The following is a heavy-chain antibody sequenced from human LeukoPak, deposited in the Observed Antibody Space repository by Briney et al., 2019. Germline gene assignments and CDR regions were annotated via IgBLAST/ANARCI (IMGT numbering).Heavy chain of an antibody. J-gene: IGHJ4*02. CDR2: IKQDGSEK. CDR1: GFTFSSYW. V-gene: IGHV3-7*02. Sequence: PGGSLRLSCAASGFTFSSYWMSWVRQAPGQGLQWVANIKQDGSEKYYVDSVKGRFTISRDNSKNTLYLQMNSLRAEDTAVYYCARPSSSSGWSEFDSWGQGTLVTVSS. D-gene: IGHD6-19*01. CDR3: ARPSSSSGWSEFDS.